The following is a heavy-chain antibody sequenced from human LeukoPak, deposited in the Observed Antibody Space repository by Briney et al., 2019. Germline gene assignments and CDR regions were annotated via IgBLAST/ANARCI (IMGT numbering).Heavy chain of an antibody. V-gene: IGHV1-2*02. J-gene: IGHJ4*02. CDR2: INTNSGGT. CDR3: AGDKGDDYGIDFDF. Sequence: ASVKVSCKSSGYTFTDYYIHWVRQAPGQGLEWMGWINTNSGGTNYAQKFQGRVIMTRDTSISTAYMELSSLRSDDTAVFYCAGDKGDDYGIDFDFWGQGTLVTVSS. CDR1: GYTFTDYY. D-gene: IGHD4-17*01.